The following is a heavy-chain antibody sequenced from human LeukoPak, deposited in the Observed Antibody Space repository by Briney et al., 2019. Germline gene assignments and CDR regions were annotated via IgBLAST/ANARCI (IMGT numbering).Heavy chain of an antibody. CDR1: GFTFNSYG. Sequence: GGSLRLSCAASGFTFNSYGIHWVRQAPGKGLKWVAFIWYDGSNKYYADSVKGRFTISRDNSKNTLYLQMNSLRAEDTAVYYCARARTTRGFDYWGQGTLVTVSS. CDR3: ARARTTRGFDY. CDR2: IWYDGSNK. J-gene: IGHJ4*02. D-gene: IGHD4-17*01. V-gene: IGHV3-33*01.